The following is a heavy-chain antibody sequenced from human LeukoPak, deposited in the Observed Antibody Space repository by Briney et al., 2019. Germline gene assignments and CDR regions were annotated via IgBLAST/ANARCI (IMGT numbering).Heavy chain of an antibody. V-gene: IGHV4-34*01. CDR1: GGSFSGYY. J-gene: IGHJ6*03. Sequence: PSETLSLACAVYGGSFSGYYWSWIRQPPGKGLEWIGEINHSGSTNYNPSLKSRVTISVDTSKNQFSLKLSSVTAADTAVYYCARGRNYYDSSGYYYYYYYMDVWGKGTTVTISS. CDR3: ARGRNYYDSSGYYYYYYYMDV. CDR2: INHSGST. D-gene: IGHD3-22*01.